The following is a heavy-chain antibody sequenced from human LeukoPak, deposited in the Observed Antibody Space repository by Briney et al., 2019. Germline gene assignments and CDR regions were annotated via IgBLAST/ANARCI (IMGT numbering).Heavy chain of an antibody. D-gene: IGHD3-10*01. J-gene: IGHJ4*01. V-gene: IGHV3-30*04. CDR3: GRASGGGTFYLVDH. Sequence: GGSLRLSCAGSGISFSSYALHWVRQAPGKGLEWVAVISYDDSDKYYTDSVEGRFSLSRDISKNTVSLQMNSLRAEDTAVYYCGRASGGGTFYLVDHWGQGTLVTVSP. CDR1: GISFSSYA. CDR2: ISYDDSDK.